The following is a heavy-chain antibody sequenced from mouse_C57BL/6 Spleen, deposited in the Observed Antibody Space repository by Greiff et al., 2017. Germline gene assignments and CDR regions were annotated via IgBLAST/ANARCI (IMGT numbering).Heavy chain of an antibody. V-gene: IGHV1-81*01. CDR2: LYPRSGNT. Sequence: QVQLQQSGAELARPGASVTLSCKASGYTFTSYGISWVKQRTGQGLEWIGELYPRSGNTYYNEKFKGKATLTADHSSSTEYMEIRSLTSEDSAVYFCARSGAYGRSYVFDYWGQGTTLTVSS. J-gene: IGHJ2*01. CDR3: ARSGAYGRSYVFDY. D-gene: IGHD1-1*01. CDR1: GYTFTSYG.